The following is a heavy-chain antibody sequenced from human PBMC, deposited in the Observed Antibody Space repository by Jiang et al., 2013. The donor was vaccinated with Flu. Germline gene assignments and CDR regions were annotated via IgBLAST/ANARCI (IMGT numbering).Heavy chain of an antibody. CDR2: IYYSGST. J-gene: IGHJ3*02. V-gene: IGHV4-59*08. Sequence: QLVESGPGLVKPSETLSLTCTVSGASISGYYWSWIRQPPGKGLEWIGYIYYSGSTNYNPSLKSRVTISLDTSKNQFSLKLTSVTAADTAVYYCARTSRATKTAFDIWGQGTMVTVSS. CDR1: GASISGYY. CDR3: ARTSRATKTAFDI. D-gene: IGHD5-24*01.